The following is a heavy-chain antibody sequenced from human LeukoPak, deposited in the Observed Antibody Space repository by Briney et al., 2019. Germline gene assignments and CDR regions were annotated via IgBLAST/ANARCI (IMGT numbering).Heavy chain of an antibody. Sequence: PSETLSLTCTVSGGSISRYYWSWIRQPPGKGLEWIGYIYHSGSTKYNPSLKSRVTISVDTSKNQFSLKMSSVTAADTAVYYCARSIVVVTATAFDIWGQGTMVTVSS. CDR1: GGSISRYY. CDR2: IYHSGST. CDR3: ARSIVVVTATAFDI. J-gene: IGHJ3*02. D-gene: IGHD2-21*02. V-gene: IGHV4-59*01.